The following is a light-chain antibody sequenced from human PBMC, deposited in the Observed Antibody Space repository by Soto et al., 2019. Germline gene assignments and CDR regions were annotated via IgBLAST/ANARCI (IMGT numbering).Light chain of an antibody. Sequence: EIVLTQSPGTLSLSPGERATLSCRASQSVSNSYLAWYQQKPGQAPRLLIYGASSRATGIPDRFSGSGSGTDFTLTISRLEPEDFAVYYCQHFGGLAFGPGTTVDIK. V-gene: IGKV3-20*01. CDR3: QHFGGLA. J-gene: IGKJ3*01. CDR2: GAS. CDR1: QSVSNSY.